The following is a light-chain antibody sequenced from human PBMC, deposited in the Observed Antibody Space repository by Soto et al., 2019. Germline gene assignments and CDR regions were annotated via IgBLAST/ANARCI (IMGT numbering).Light chain of an antibody. Sequence: QSSLAHPPSASGSPGQSVTISCTGTKNDIGVYDFVSWCQHHPGKAPRLIIYEVVQRPSGVPDRFSGSKSGNTASLTVSGLQAADEADYFCKSYAGSNTYVFGSGTKVTVL. CDR2: EVV. CDR1: KNDIGVYDF. J-gene: IGLJ1*01. V-gene: IGLV2-8*01. CDR3: KSYAGSNTYV.